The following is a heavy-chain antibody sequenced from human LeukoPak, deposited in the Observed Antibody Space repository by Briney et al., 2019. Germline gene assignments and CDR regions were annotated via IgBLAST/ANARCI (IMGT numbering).Heavy chain of an antibody. CDR1: GYSFTTYW. Sequence: GESLKISCKGSGYSFTTYWIGWVRQMPGKGLEWMGIIFPGDSETTYSPSFQGQVTISADRSINTAYLQWSSLKASDTAMYYCATSESQTKFDYWGQGTLVTVSS. V-gene: IGHV5-51*01. CDR3: ATSESQTKFDY. CDR2: IFPGDSET. J-gene: IGHJ4*02. D-gene: IGHD1/OR15-1a*01.